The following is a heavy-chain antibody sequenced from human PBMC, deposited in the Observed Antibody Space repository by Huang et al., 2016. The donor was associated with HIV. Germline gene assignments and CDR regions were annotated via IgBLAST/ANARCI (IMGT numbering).Heavy chain of an antibody. V-gene: IGHV4-61*09. Sequence: QVQLLESGPGLVKPSQTLSLTCTVSGGSITTGDYYWSWIRQSAGKGLEWIGHISTSWSTNYNPSLQSRVTISVDTSKNQFSLKLDSVTAADTAVYYCARDGFEYLQTYWYFDVRGRGTLVTVSS. CDR1: GGSITTGDYY. CDR3: ARDGFEYLQTYWYFDV. J-gene: IGHJ2*01. D-gene: IGHD3-10*01. CDR2: ISTSWST.